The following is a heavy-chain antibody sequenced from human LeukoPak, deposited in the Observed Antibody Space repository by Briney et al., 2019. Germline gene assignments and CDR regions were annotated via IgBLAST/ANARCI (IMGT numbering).Heavy chain of an antibody. CDR3: ARDYYDDAFDI. CDR1: GYTFTGHY. J-gene: IGHJ3*02. V-gene: IGHV1-2*02. CDR2: INPNSGGT. D-gene: IGHD3-22*01. Sequence: ASVKVSCKASGYTFTGHYMHWVRQAPGQGLEWMGWINPNSGGTNYAQKFQGRVTMTRDTSISTAYMELSSLRSEDTAVYYCARDYYDDAFDIWGQGTMVTVS.